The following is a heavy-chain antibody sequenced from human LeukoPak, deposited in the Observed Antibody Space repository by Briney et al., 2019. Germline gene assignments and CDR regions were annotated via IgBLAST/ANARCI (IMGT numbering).Heavy chain of an antibody. V-gene: IGHV4-39*07. Sequence: GSLRLSCAASGFTFSSYEMNWVRQAPGKGVEWIGSIYYSGSTYYNPSLKSRVTISVDTSKNQFSLNLSSVTAADTAVYYCARGSRYYYDSSGYLFDYWGQGTLVTVSS. J-gene: IGHJ4*02. CDR3: ARGSRYYYDSSGYLFDY. D-gene: IGHD3-22*01. CDR1: GFTFSSYE. CDR2: IYYSGST.